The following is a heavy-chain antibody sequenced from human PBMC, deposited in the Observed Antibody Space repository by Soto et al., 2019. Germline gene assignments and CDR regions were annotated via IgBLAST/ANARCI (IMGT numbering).Heavy chain of an antibody. D-gene: IGHD3-22*01. CDR2: ISNIGGNT. Sequence: EVQLLESGGGLVQPGGSLRLSCATSGFAFSTNAMSWVRQAPGKGLEWVSSISNIGGNTYYADSVKGRFTISSDNSKNTLYLQMNSVTDDATAVHYCAVIEAADIDYWGQGTLVTVSS. J-gene: IGHJ4*02. CDR1: GFAFSTNA. V-gene: IGHV3-23*01. CDR3: AVIEAADIDY.